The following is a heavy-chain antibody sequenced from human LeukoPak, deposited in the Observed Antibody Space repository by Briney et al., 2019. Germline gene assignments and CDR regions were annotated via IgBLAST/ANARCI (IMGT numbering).Heavy chain of an antibody. D-gene: IGHD3-10*01. CDR2: VFSSGKT. J-gene: IGHJ4*02. V-gene: IGHV4-4*07. CDR1: GGSMSSFY. Sequence: SETLSLMCTVSGGSMSSFYWTWIRQPAGKGLEWIGRVFSSGKTDYNPSLKSRVTMSTDTSQNHFSLKLTAVTAADAAVYYCAREGQWLGELDYWGQGILVTVSP. CDR3: AREGQWLGELDY.